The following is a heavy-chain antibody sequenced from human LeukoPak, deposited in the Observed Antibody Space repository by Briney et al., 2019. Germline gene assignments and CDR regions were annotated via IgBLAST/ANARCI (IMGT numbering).Heavy chain of an antibody. CDR1: GGSFGGYY. Sequence: SETLSLTCAVYGGSFGGYYWSWIRQPPGKGLEWIGEINHSGSTNYNPSLKSRVTISVDTSKNQFSLKLSSVTAADTAVYYCTGYCSSTSCYGGYYYYGMDVWGQGTTVTVSS. D-gene: IGHD2-2*01. CDR2: INHSGST. V-gene: IGHV4-34*01. CDR3: TGYCSSTSCYGGYYYYGMDV. J-gene: IGHJ6*02.